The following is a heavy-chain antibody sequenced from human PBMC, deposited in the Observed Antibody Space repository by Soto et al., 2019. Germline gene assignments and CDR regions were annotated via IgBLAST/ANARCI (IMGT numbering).Heavy chain of an antibody. V-gene: IGHV3-33*01. D-gene: IGHD3-10*01. CDR1: GFSFKNYG. Sequence: QVQLVESGGGVVQAGTSLRLSCAASGFSFKNYGMHWVRQAPGKGLEWVAVIWFDGSNRLFADSVKGRFTISRDDSKNTVDLQMNSLRVEDTAVYYCAREGFDHDFGSESYYHPFDYWGQGIPVTVSS. CDR3: AREGFDHDFGSESYYHPFDY. CDR2: IWFDGSNR. J-gene: IGHJ4*02.